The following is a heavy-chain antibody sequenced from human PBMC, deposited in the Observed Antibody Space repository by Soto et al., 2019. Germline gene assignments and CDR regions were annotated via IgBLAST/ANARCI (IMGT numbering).Heavy chain of an antibody. CDR1: GGSISSYY. D-gene: IGHD3-10*01. CDR3: ARGSTTYYYGSGSTNWFDP. V-gene: IGHV4-59*01. J-gene: IGHJ5*02. CDR2: IYYSGST. Sequence: PWETLSLTCTVSGGSISSYYWSWIRQPPGKGLEWIGYIYYSGSTNYNPSLKSRVTISVDTSKNQFSLKLSSVTAADTAVYYCARGSTTYYYGSGSTNWFDPWGQGTLVTVSS.